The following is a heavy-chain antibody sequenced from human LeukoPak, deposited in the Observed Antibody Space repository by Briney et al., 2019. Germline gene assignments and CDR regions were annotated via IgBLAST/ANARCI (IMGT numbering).Heavy chain of an antibody. D-gene: IGHD6-13*01. CDR2: IYHSGST. Sequence: SQTLSLTCAVSGGSISSGGYSWSWIRQPPGQGLEWIGYIYHSGSTYYNPSLKSRVTISVDRSKNQFSLKLSSVTAADTAVYYCARQEAAAGSFDYWGQGTLVTVSS. V-gene: IGHV4-30-2*01. J-gene: IGHJ4*02. CDR1: GGSISSGGYS. CDR3: ARQEAAAGSFDY.